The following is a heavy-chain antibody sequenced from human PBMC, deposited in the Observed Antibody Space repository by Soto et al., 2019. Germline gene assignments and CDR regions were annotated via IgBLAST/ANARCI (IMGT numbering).Heavy chain of an antibody. CDR3: AKSRYSDSSGDFYDY. Sequence: EVQLLESGGGLVQPGGSLSLSCAASAFTFNNYAMSWVRQAPGKGLEWVSGIGGSGRTTYYVDCVKGRFTISRDNSNNTLFLQMNSLRAEDTAVYYCAKSRYSDSSGDFYDYWGQGTLVTVSS. CDR1: AFTFNNYA. V-gene: IGHV3-23*01. CDR2: IGGSGRTT. D-gene: IGHD3-22*01. J-gene: IGHJ4*02.